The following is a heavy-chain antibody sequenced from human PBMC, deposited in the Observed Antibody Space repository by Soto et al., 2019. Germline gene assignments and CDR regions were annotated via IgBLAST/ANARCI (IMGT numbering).Heavy chain of an antibody. CDR1: GGSISSGRYY. V-gene: IGHV4-31*03. CDR3: AREGPGVGATIEY. D-gene: IGHD1-26*01. CDR2: IYYSGST. J-gene: IGHJ4*02. Sequence: QVQLQESGPGLVKPSQTLSLTCTVSGGSISSGRYYWSWIRQHPGKGLEWIGYIYYSGSTYYNPSLKSRVTISVDTSKNQFSLKLSSVPAADTAVYYCAREGPGVGATIEYSGQGTLVTVSS.